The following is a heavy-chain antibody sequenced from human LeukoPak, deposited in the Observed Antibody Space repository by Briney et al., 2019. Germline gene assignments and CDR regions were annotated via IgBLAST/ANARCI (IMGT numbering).Heavy chain of an antibody. CDR3: AKSYRSGYYYWDY. D-gene: IGHD3-22*01. V-gene: IGHV3-23*01. CDR2: ISDSGGTT. J-gene: IGHJ4*02. Sequence: GGSLRLSCAASGFTYRSYANSWVRQAPGKGLEWVSGISDSGGTTYYADSVKGRFTISRDNSKNTLYLQMNSLRADDTAVYYCAKSYRSGYYYWDYWGQGTLVTVSS. CDR1: GFTYRSYA.